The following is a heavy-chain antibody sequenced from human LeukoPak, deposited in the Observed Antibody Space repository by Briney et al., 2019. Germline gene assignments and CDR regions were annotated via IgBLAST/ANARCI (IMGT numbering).Heavy chain of an antibody. CDR1: GFTFSSYG. D-gene: IGHD1-1*01. J-gene: IGHJ4*02. CDR3: ARCTTGRTFGSLREIKRSREIDY. CDR2: ISSSSSYI. Sequence: PGGSLRLSCAASGFTFSSYGMNWVRQAPGKGLEWVSFISSSSSYINYADSVKGRFTISRYNAKNALYLQMNSLRVEDTAVYYCARCTTGRTFGSLREIKRSREIDYWGQGTLVTVSS. V-gene: IGHV3-21*01.